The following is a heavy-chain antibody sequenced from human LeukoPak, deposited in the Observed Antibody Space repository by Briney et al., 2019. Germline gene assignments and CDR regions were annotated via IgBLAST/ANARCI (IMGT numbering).Heavy chain of an antibody. CDR1: GFTFSSYG. CDR2: IRYDGSNK. D-gene: IGHD3-10*01. J-gene: IGHJ5*02. Sequence: PGGSLRLSCAASGFTFSSYGMHWVRQAPGKGLEWVAFIRYDGSNKYYADSVKGRFTISRDNSKNTLYLQMNSLRAEDTAVYYCAKDGVTMVRGVTLNWFDPWGQGTLVTVSS. CDR3: AKDGVTMVRGVTLNWFDP. V-gene: IGHV3-30*02.